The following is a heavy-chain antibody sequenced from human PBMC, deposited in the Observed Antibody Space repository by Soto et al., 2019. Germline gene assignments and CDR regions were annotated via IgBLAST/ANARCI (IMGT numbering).Heavy chain of an antibody. Sequence: PGGSLRLSCAAXGFTVEDYAXDWVXXXXXKGLECLSGISLNSGSIGYADSVKGRFAISRDNAKNSLYLQMNSLRAKDTAFYYCAKDGMVVAATSYFQHWGQGTLVTVXS. CDR2: ISLNSGSI. V-gene: IGHV3-9*01. D-gene: IGHD2-15*01. CDR1: GFTVEDYA. J-gene: IGHJ1*01. CDR3: AKDGMVVAATSYFQH.